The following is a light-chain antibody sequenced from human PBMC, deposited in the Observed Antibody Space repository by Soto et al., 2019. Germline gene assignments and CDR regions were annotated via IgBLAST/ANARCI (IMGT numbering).Light chain of an antibody. CDR1: QSISNW. V-gene: IGKV1-5*01. Sequence: DIQMTQSPSTLSASVEDRVTITCRASQSISNWLAWYQQKPGKAPKLLIYDASSLESGVPSGFSGSGSGTEFTLTISSLQPDDFATYYCQQYYSYPGTFGQGTKV. CDR2: DAS. CDR3: QQYYSYPGT. J-gene: IGKJ1*01.